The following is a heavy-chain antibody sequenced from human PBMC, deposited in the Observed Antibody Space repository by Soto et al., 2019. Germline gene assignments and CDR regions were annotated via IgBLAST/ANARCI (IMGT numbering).Heavy chain of an antibody. V-gene: IGHV1-18*01. CDR3: ARRLSGGYADFDY. CDR2: ITTYNGHT. CDR1: GYTFTNYG. J-gene: IGHJ4*02. Sequence: QVQLVQSGAEVKKPGASVKVSCKASGYTFTNYGISWVRQAPGQGLEWVGWITTYNGHTDYAQKFQGRVTMTTDTSMNTVYMELRSLRSDDTAVYYCARRLSGGYADFDYWGQGTLVTVSS. D-gene: IGHD6-19*01.